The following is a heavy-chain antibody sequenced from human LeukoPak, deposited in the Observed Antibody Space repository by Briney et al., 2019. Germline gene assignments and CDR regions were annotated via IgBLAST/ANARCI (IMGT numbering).Heavy chain of an antibody. V-gene: IGHV3-7*01. D-gene: IGHD3-10*01. CDR2: IKQDGSEK. J-gene: IGHJ4*02. CDR3: ARDYSSGTTWDH. Sequence: GGSLRLSCAASGFTFSSYWMSWVRQTPGKGLEWVANIKQDGSEKNYVDSVKGRFTISRDNAKNSLYLQMNSLRAEDTALYYCARDYSSGTTWDHWGQGTLVTVSS. CDR1: GFTFSSYW.